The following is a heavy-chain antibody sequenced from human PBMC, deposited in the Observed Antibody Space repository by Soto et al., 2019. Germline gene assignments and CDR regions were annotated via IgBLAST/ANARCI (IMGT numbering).Heavy chain of an antibody. CDR3: AAFDPGPMGFDP. Sequence: SVKVSCKASGGTFSSYAISGVRQAPGQGLEWMGGIIPIFGTANYAQKFQGRVTITADESTSTAYMELSSLRSEDTAVYYCAAFDPGPMGFDPWGQGTLVTVSS. J-gene: IGHJ5*02. V-gene: IGHV1-69*13. CDR1: GGTFSSYA. D-gene: IGHD3-3*02. CDR2: IIPIFGTA.